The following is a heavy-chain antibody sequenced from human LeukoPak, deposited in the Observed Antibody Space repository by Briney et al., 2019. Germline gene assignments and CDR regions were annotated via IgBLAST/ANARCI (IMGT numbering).Heavy chain of an antibody. J-gene: IGHJ4*02. V-gene: IGHV4-59*01. CDR3: ARGLGTTLRYFDWSSYYFDY. CDR1: GGSISSYY. Sequence: SETLSLTCTVSGGSISSYYWSWIRQPPGKGLEWIGYIYYCGSTNYNPSLKSRVTISVDTSKNQFSLKLSSVTAADTAVYYCARGLGTTLRYFDWSSYYFDYWGQGTLVTVSS. D-gene: IGHD3-9*01. CDR2: IYYCGST.